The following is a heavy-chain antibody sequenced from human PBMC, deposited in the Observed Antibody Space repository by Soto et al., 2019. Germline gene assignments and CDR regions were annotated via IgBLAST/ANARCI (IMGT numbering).Heavy chain of an antibody. CDR3: ARDHYVYDILTGYGSYYGMDV. D-gene: IGHD3-9*01. J-gene: IGHJ6*02. CDR1: GGSISSGDYY. V-gene: IGHV4-30-4*01. CDR2: IYYSGST. Sequence: QVQLQESGPGLVKPSQTLSLTCTVSGGSISSGDYYWSWIRQPPGKGLEWIGYIYYSGSTYYNPSLKSRVTISVETSKNQFSLKLSPVPAADTAVYYCARDHYVYDILTGYGSYYGMDVWGQGTTVTVSS.